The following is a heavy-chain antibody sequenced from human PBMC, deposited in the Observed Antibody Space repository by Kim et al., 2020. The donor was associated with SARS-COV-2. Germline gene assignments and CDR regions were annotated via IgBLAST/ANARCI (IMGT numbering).Heavy chain of an antibody. J-gene: IGHJ5*02. Sequence: SVKGRFTISRDNAKNSLYLQMNSLRAEDTAVYYCARVMWAAAVYNWFDPWGQGTLVTVSS. CDR3: ARVMWAAAVYNWFDP. D-gene: IGHD6-13*01. V-gene: IGHV3-11*01.